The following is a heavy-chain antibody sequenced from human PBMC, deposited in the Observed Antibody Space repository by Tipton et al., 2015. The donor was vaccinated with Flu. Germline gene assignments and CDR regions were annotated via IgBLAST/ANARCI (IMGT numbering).Heavy chain of an antibody. D-gene: IGHD6-13*01. V-gene: IGHV3-7*01. CDR3: VRAIAAAGSR. J-gene: IGHJ4*02. CDR1: GDSMRSDY. CDR2: IKQDGSEK. Sequence: LSLTCTVSGDSMRSDYFWGWIRQAPGKGLEWVANIKQDGSEKYYVDSVKGRFTISRDNAKNSLYLQMNSLRVEDTAVYYCVRAIAAAGSRWGQGTLVTVSS.